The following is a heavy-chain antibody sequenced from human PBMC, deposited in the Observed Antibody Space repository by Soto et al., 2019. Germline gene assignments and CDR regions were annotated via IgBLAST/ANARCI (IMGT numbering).Heavy chain of an antibody. J-gene: IGHJ4*02. CDR1: GGTFSSYA. CDR3: ASTTVVVNPFDY. Sequence: SVKVSCKASGGTFSSYAISWVRQAPGQGLEWMGGIIPIFGTANYAQKFQGRVTITADKSTSTAYMELSSLRSEDTAVYYCASTTVVVNPFDYWGQGTLVTVSS. D-gene: IGHD3-22*01. CDR2: IIPIFGTA. V-gene: IGHV1-69*06.